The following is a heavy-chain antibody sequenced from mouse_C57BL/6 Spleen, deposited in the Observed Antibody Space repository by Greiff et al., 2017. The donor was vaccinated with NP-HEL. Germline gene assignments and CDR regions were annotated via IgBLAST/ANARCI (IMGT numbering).Heavy chain of an antibody. V-gene: IGHV1-22*01. Sequence: VQLKESGPELVKPGASVKMSCKASGYTFTDYNMHWVKQSHGKSLEWIGYINPNNGGTSYNQKFKGKATLTVNKSSSTAYMELRSLTSEDSAVYYCARGGYYYGSSYFDYWGQGTTLTVSS. CDR2: INPNNGGT. J-gene: IGHJ2*01. D-gene: IGHD1-1*01. CDR3: ARGGYYYGSSYFDY. CDR1: GYTFTDYN.